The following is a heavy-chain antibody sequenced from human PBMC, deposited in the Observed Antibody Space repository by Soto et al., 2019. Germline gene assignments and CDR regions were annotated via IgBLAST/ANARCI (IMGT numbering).Heavy chain of an antibody. V-gene: IGHV4-31*03. CDR1: GGSISSGGYY. CDR2: IYYSGST. Sequence: QVQLQESGPGLVKPSQTLSLTCTVSGGSISSGGYYWSWIRQHPGKGLEWIGYIYYSGSTYYNPSLKSRVTXXVXTXXNQFPLKLSSVTAADTAVYYCASDYGDKLGAAFDIWGQGTMVTVSS. J-gene: IGHJ3*02. D-gene: IGHD4-17*01. CDR3: ASDYGDKLGAAFDI.